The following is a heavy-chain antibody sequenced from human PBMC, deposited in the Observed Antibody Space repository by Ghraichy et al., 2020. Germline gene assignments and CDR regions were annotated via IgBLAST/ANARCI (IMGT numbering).Heavy chain of an antibody. J-gene: IGHJ5*02. CDR1: GGSFSSYY. CDR2: IYYSGTT. V-gene: IGHV4-59*01. Sequence: SETLSLTCTVSGGSFSSYYWSWIRQSPGKGLEWIGYIYYSGTTKYNPSLKSRATISIDTSKNQFSLKLRSVTAADTAVYYCARAPFDILTTSYLWFDPWGQGTLVTVSS. CDR3: ARAPFDILTTSYLWFDP. D-gene: IGHD3-9*01.